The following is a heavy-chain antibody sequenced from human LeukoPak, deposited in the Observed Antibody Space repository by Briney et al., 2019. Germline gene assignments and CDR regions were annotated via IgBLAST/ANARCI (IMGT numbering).Heavy chain of an antibody. D-gene: IGHD2-2*01. CDR2: IYYSGST. J-gene: IGHJ5*02. CDR3: ARFIVVVPAAMIRIDNWFDP. Sequence: SETLSLTCTVSGGSISSSSYYWGWIRQPPGKGLEWIGSIYYSGSTYYNPSLKSRVTISVDTSKNQFSLKLSSVTAADTAVYYCARFIVVVPAAMIRIDNWFDPWGQGTLVTVSS. CDR1: GGSISSSSYY. V-gene: IGHV4-39*07.